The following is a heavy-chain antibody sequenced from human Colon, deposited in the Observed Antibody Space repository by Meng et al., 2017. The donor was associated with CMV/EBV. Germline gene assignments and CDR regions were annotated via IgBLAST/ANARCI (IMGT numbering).Heavy chain of an antibody. J-gene: IGHJ5*02. D-gene: IGHD5-12*01. Sequence: GESLKISCVASGLHFSSHGMHWVRQPPGKGPEWVAVIWYNGRDSYYAASVKGRFPISRDNSKNTLYLQMNNLRVEDTAVYYCARDGFTGYAGWFDPWGQGTLVTVSS. V-gene: IGHV3-33*01. CDR2: IWYNGRDS. CDR3: ARDGFTGYAGWFDP. CDR1: GLHFSSHG.